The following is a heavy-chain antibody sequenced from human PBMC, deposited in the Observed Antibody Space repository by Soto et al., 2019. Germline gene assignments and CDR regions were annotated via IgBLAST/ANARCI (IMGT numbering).Heavy chain of an antibody. D-gene: IGHD5-12*01. CDR3: AKGERWLQLGYFDY. J-gene: IGHJ4*02. CDR2: ISYDGSNK. V-gene: IGHV3-30*18. CDR1: GFTFSSYG. Sequence: QVQLVESGGGVVQPGRSLRLSCAASGFTFSSYGMHWVRQAPGKGLEWVAVISYDGSNKYYADSVKGRFTISRDNSKNTLYLQMNSLRAEDTAVYYCAKGERWLQLGYFDYWGQGTLVTVSS.